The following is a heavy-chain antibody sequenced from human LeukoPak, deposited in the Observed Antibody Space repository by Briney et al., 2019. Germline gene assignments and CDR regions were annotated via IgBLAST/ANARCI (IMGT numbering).Heavy chain of an antibody. CDR1: GFTFNNYA. CDR3: AKDQKLGNKVGATGFDY. V-gene: IGHV3-23*01. CDR2: ISSSGDST. Sequence: GGSLRLSCAASGFTFNNYALSWVRQAPGKGLEWVSAISSSGDSTQYAESVKGRFTISRDNSKNTLYLQMNNLRAEDTAVYYCAKDQKLGNKVGATGFDYWGQGTLVTVSS. J-gene: IGHJ4*02. D-gene: IGHD1-26*01.